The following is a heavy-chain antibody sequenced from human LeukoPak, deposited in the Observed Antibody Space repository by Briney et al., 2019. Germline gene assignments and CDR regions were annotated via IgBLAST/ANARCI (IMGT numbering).Heavy chain of an antibody. Sequence: GGSLRLSCAASGFTFSSYSMNWVRQAPGKGLEWVSSISSSSSYIYYADSVKGRFTISRDNAKNSLYLQMNRLRAEDTAVYYCARDRGATKGYYYYGMDVWGQGTTVTVSS. J-gene: IGHJ6*02. CDR1: GFTFSSYS. CDR3: ARDRGATKGYYYYGMDV. D-gene: IGHD1-26*01. V-gene: IGHV3-21*01. CDR2: ISSSSSYI.